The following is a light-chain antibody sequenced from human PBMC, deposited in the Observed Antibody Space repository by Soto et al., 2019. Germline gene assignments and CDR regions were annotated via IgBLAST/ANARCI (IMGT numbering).Light chain of an antibody. Sequence: EIVLTPSPGTLSLSPGERATLSCRPSQNINTRYSAWYQQKRGQPPSLLIFPPSTRASGIPDRFSGSGSGRDFPLNIRGLEPEDSAVYFCQQYDDSARYIFGQGTSLDIK. J-gene: IGKJ2*01. V-gene: IGKV3-20*01. CDR2: PPS. CDR3: QQYDDSARYI. CDR1: QNINTRY.